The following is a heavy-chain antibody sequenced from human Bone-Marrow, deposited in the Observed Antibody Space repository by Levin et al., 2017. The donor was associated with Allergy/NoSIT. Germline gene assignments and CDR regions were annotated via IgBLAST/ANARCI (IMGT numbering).Heavy chain of an antibody. J-gene: IGHJ4*02. Sequence: SETLSLTCAVYGGSFSGYYWSWIRQPPGKGLEWIGEINHSGSTNYNPSLKSRVTISVDTSKNQFSLKLSSVTAADTAVYYCAGLGYCSGGSCYWVDYWGQGTLVTVSS. V-gene: IGHV4-34*01. CDR2: INHSGST. CDR1: GGSFSGYY. CDR3: AGLGYCSGGSCYWVDY. D-gene: IGHD2-15*01.